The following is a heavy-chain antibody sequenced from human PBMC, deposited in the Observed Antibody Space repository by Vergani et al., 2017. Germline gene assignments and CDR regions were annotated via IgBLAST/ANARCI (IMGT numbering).Heavy chain of an antibody. CDR3: ARGGLGIDY. Sequence: QLQLQESGPGLVKPSETLSLTCTVSGGSISSSSYYWGWIRQPPGKGLEWIGSIDGSGRTDYNPSIKSRGTISVDTSKNQFSLKLSSVTAADTAVYYCARGGLGIDYWGQPTLVTVSS. CDR1: GGSISSSSYY. D-gene: IGHD1-26*01. J-gene: IGHJ4*02. V-gene: IGHV4-39*07. CDR2: IDGSGRT.